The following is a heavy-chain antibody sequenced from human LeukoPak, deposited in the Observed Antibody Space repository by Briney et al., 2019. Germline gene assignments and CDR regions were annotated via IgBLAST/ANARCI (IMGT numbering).Heavy chain of an antibody. J-gene: IGHJ6*03. CDR1: GGSISTYY. CDR3: ARGPSYYYYMDV. Sequence: SETLSLTCTVSGGSISTYYWSWIRQSPGKGLEWIGNIFHSGDTYYNPSLESRVTISVDTSKNQFSLKLSSVTAADTAVYYCARGPSYYYYMDVWGKGTTVTVSS. V-gene: IGHV4-59*12. CDR2: IFHSGDT.